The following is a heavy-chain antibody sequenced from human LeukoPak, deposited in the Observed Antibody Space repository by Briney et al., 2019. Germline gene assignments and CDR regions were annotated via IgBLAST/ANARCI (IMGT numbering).Heavy chain of an antibody. CDR3: ARDLVTVTKGFDI. CDR2: IYTSGST. J-gene: IGHJ3*02. D-gene: IGHD4-17*01. Sequence: SETLSLTCTVSGGSISSYYWSWIRQPAGKGLEWIGRIYTSGSTNYNPSLKSRVTTSVDTSKNQFSLRLSSVTAADTAVYYCARDLVTVTKGFDIWGQGTMVSVSS. CDR1: GGSISSYY. V-gene: IGHV4-4*07.